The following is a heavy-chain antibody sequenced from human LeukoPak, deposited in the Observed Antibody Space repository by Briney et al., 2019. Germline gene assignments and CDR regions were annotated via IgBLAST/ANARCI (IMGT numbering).Heavy chain of an antibody. J-gene: IGHJ1*01. CDR1: GYTPTELS. Sequence: ASVKVSCKISGYTPTELSMHCVRQAPGKGLEWMGGFDPEDGETIYAQKFQGRVTMTEDTSTDTAYMELSSLRSEDTAVYYCATTTTVTTGYFQHWGQGTLVTVSS. D-gene: IGHD4-17*01. V-gene: IGHV1-24*01. CDR2: FDPEDGET. CDR3: ATTTTVTTGYFQH.